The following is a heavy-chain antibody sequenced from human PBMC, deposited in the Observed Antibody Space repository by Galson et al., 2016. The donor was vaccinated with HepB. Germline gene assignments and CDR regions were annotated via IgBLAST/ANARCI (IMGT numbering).Heavy chain of an antibody. CDR3: AGYDFWSGYYGYYFDN. J-gene: IGHJ4*02. V-gene: IGHV1-58*01. CDR1: GFSFSSSA. D-gene: IGHD3-3*01. Sequence: SVKVSCKASGFSFSSSAVHWVRQTRGQRLEWIGWIVVGSGNTNYAQKFQERVTITRVLSSGTAYMELSSLRSEDTAMYYCAGYDFWSGYYGYYFDNWGQGTLVTVSS. CDR2: IVVGSGNT.